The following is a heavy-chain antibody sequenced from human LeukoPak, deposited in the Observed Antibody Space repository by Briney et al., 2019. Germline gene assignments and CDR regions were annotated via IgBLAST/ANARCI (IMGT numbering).Heavy chain of an antibody. D-gene: IGHD3-3*01. V-gene: IGHV4-59*01. CDR1: GGSISSYY. CDR3: ARGSYDFWRGYHSGWFDP. CDR2: IYYSENT. Sequence: PSETLSLTCTVSGGSISSYYWSWIRQPPGKGLEWIGYIYYSENTSYNPSLKGRVTISVDTSKNQFSLKLSSVTAADTAVYYCARGSYDFWRGYHSGWFDPWGQGTLVSVSS. J-gene: IGHJ5*02.